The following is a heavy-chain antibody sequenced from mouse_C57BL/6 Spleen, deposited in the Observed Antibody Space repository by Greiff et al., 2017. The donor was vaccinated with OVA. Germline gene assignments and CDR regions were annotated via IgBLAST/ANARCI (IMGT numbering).Heavy chain of an antibody. CDR2: IHPYNGST. CDR1: GYTFTSYW. V-gene: IGHV1-64*01. CDR3: ARKTGNYYASIFYWYFDV. Sequence: QVQLQQPGAELVKPGASVKLSCKASGYTFTSYWMHWVKQRPGQGLEWIGMIHPYNGSTNYNEKFKSKATLTVDKSSSTAYRQLSSLTSEDSAVYYCARKTGNYYASIFYWYFDVWGTGTTVTVSS. J-gene: IGHJ1*03. D-gene: IGHD1-1*01.